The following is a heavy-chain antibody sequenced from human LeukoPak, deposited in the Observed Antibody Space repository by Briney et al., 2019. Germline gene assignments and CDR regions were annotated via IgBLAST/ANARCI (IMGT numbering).Heavy chain of an antibody. CDR1: GFTLRSYW. CDR3: STANKGYFS. CDR2: INSDGSIK. J-gene: IGHJ5*02. V-gene: IGHV3-74*01. D-gene: IGHD1-26*01. Sequence: GGSLRLSCAASGFTLRSYWMHWFRQVPGKGLVWVSRINSDGSIKTYADFVEGRFTISRDNADNTLYLQMNSLKTEDTAVYYCSTANKGYFSWGQGTLVTVSS.